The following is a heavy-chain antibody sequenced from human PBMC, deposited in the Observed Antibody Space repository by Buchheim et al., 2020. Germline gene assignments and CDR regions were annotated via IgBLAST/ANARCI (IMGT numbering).Heavy chain of an antibody. CDR2: IWYDGSNK. Sequence: QVQLVESGGGVVQPGRSLRLSCAASGFTFSSYGMHWVRQAPGKGLEWVAVIWYDGSNKYYADSVKGRFTISRDNSKNTLYLQMNSLRAEDTAVYYCARDGINYYSSSWSVYYYYYHMDVWGKGTT. J-gene: IGHJ6*03. CDR1: GFTFSSYG. CDR3: ARDGINYYSSSWSVYYYYYHMDV. D-gene: IGHD6-13*01. V-gene: IGHV3-33*01.